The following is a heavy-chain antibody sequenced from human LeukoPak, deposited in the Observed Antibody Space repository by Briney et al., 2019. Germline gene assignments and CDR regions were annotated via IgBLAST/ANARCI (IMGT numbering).Heavy chain of an antibody. Sequence: SVKVSCKASGGTFSSYAISWVRQAPGQGLEWMGGIIPIFGTANYAQKVQGRVTITADESTSTAYMELSSLRSEDTAVYYCARDTRGVKTFDYWGQGTLVTVSS. CDR1: GGTFSSYA. CDR2: IIPIFGTA. D-gene: IGHD3-10*01. V-gene: IGHV1-69*13. J-gene: IGHJ4*02. CDR3: ARDTRGVKTFDY.